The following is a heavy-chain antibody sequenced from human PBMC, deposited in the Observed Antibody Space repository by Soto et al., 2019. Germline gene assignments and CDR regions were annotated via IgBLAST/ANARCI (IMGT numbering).Heavy chain of an antibody. Sequence: SDTLSLTCTVSGGSISSYYWSWIRQPPGKGLEWIGYIYYSGSTNYNPSLKSRVTITVDTSKNQFSLKLISVTAADTAVYYCARAGTSIFGVVITKPLYYYYYMDVWGKGTTVTVSS. J-gene: IGHJ6*03. V-gene: IGHV4-59*01. D-gene: IGHD3-3*01. CDR2: IYYSGST. CDR1: GGSISSYY. CDR3: ARAGTSIFGVVITKPLYYYYYMDV.